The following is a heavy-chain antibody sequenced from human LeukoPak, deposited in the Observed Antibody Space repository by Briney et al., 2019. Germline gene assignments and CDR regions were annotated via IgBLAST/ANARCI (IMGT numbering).Heavy chain of an antibody. CDR2: ISGSGGST. Sequence: PGGSRRLSRAASGFTFSSYAMSWVRQAPGKGQEWVSAISGSGGSTYYADSVEGRFTISRDNSKTTLYLQMNSLSAEDTAVYYCAKGTFAKLGWFDPWGQGTLVTVSS. J-gene: IGHJ5*02. V-gene: IGHV3-23*01. CDR1: GFTFSSYA. CDR3: AKGTFAKLGWFDP. D-gene: IGHD1-7*01.